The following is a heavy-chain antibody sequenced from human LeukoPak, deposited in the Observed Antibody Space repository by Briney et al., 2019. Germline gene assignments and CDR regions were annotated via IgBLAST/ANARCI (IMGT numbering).Heavy chain of an antibody. CDR3: AKDYRDIVVVPAEYDY. J-gene: IGHJ4*02. CDR2: IRYDGSNK. V-gene: IGHV3-30*02. CDR1: GFTFSSYG. Sequence: GGSLRLSCAASGFTFSSYGMHWVRQAPGKGLEWVAFIRYDGSNKYYADPVKGRFTISRDNSKNTLYLQMNSLRAEDTAVYYCAKDYRDIVVVPAEYDYWGQGTLVTVSS. D-gene: IGHD2-2*01.